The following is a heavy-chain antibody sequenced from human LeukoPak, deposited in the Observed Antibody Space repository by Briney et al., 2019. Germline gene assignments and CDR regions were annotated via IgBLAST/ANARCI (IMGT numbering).Heavy chain of an antibody. D-gene: IGHD6-13*01. CDR1: GFTFRTSS. CDR3: ARDSTDSSSWYASDI. Sequence: GGSLTPSCVVSGFTFRTSSMSWVRHAPPRGLEWVANIREDGSEKYYLDSVKGRFTISGDNAKNSLYLQMNSLRAEDTAVYYCARDSTDSSSWYASDIWGQGTMVSVSS. CDR2: IREDGSEK. J-gene: IGHJ3*02. V-gene: IGHV3-7*01.